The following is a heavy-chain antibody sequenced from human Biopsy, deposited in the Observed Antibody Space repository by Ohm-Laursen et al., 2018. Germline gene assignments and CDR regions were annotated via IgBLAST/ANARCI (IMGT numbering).Heavy chain of an antibody. CDR1: GGTFSNYG. Sequence: SVKVSCKVPGGTFSNYGVNWVRQAPGQGLEWLGGNIPILGTGNYAQKFQDRVTVAADTSTSTATMELRSLRSDDTAAYYCATKLTGYFHHWGQGTLVIVSS. J-gene: IGHJ1*01. CDR3: ATKLTGYFHH. V-gene: IGHV1-69*06. D-gene: IGHD3-9*01. CDR2: NIPILGTG.